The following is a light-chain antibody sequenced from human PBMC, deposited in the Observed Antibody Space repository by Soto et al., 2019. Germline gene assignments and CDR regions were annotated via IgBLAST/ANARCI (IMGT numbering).Light chain of an antibody. J-gene: IGKJ1*01. V-gene: IGKV4-1*01. CDR2: WAS. Sequence: DIVMTQSPDSLAVSLGERATINCTSSQSVLYSSNNKHYLAWYQQKPGQPPRLLIYWASTRESGVTDRFRGSESGTDFTLTISRLQAEDVAVYYCQQYYSTPPTFGQGTKGEIK. CDR1: QSVLYSSNNKHY. CDR3: QQYYSTPPT.